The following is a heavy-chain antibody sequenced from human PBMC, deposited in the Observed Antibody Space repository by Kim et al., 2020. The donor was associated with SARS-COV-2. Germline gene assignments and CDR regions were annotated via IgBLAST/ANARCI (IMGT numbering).Heavy chain of an antibody. Sequence: GGSLRLSCAASGFTFSSYAMHWVRQAPGKGLEWVAVISYDGSNKYYADSVKGRFTISRDNSKNTLYLQMNSLRAEDTAVYYCARDQAVATIRGMRGMDVWGQGTTVTVSS. CDR2: ISYDGSNK. CDR1: GFTFSSYA. D-gene: IGHD5-12*01. V-gene: IGHV3-30*04. J-gene: IGHJ6*02. CDR3: ARDQAVATIRGMRGMDV.